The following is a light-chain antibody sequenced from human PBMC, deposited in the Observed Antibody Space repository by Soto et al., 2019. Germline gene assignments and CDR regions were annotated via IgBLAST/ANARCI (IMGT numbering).Light chain of an antibody. CDR1: QSVSSSY. V-gene: IGKV3-20*01. J-gene: IGKJ1*01. CDR2: GAS. CDR3: QQYGSSPPT. Sequence: EIVLTQSPGTLSLSPGERATLSCRASQSVSSSYLAWYQQKPGQAPRLLIYGASSRATGIPDRFSGSGSGTGFTLTISRLGPEDFAVYYCQQYGSSPPTFGQGTKVEIK.